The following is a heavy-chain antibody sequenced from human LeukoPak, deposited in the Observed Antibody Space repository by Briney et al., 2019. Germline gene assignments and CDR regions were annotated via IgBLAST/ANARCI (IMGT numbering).Heavy chain of an antibody. CDR3: ARGLNTYDSSGFYLF. V-gene: IGHV3-53*01. J-gene: IGHJ4*02. Sequence: SGGSLRLSCAASGFTVSNYYMSWVRQAPGKGLEWVSIIYRGGSTHYSDSVKGRFTISRDNSKNTLYLQINSLRAKDTAVYYCARGLNTYDSSGFYLFWGQGTLVTVSS. CDR2: IYRGGST. CDR1: GFTVSNYY. D-gene: IGHD3-22*01.